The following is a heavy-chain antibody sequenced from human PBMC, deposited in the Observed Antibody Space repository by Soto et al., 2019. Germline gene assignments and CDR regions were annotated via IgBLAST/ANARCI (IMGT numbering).Heavy chain of an antibody. J-gene: IGHJ4*02. D-gene: IGHD2-21*02. CDR2: INPSGGYT. V-gene: IGHV1-46*03. Sequence: ASVKVSCKASGYTFTSYYMNWVRQAPGQGLEWLGIINPSGGYTTYAQRFLGRVTMTSDTSTSTVHMELGSLTSEDTAVYYCARGGVIVGVTAPNDHGGKEPLVTVP. CDR3: ARGGVIVGVTAPNDH. CDR1: GYTFTSYY.